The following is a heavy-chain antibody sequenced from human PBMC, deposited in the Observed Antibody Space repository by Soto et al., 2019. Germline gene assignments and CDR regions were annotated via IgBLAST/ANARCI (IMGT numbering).Heavy chain of an antibody. CDR3: ARGGYGGNLASYLFDY. CDR1: GGSISSYY. Sequence: SETLSLTCTVSGGSISSYYWSWIRQPPGKGLEWIGYIYYSGSTNYNPSLKSRVTISVDTSKNQFSLKLSSVTAADTAVYYCARGGYGGNLASYLFDYWGQGTLVTVSS. J-gene: IGHJ4*02. D-gene: IGHD2-21*02. V-gene: IGHV4-59*01. CDR2: IYYSGST.